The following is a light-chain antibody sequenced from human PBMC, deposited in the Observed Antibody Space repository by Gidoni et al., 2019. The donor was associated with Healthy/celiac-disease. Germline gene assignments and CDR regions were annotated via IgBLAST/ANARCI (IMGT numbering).Light chain of an antibody. CDR2: ETN. Sequence: QSVLTQPPSVSAAPGQKVTISCSGSSSNIGNNYVSWYQQLPGTAPKLLIYETNTRPSGIPDRFSGSRSGTSATLGITGLQTGDEADYYCGTWDSSLSAGGVFGGGTKLTVL. CDR1: SSNIGNNY. V-gene: IGLV1-51*02. J-gene: IGLJ2*01. CDR3: GTWDSSLSAGGV.